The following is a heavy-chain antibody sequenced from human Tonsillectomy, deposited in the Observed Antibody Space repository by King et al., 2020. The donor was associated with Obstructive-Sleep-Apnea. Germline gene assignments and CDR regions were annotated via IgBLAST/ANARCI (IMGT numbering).Heavy chain of an antibody. CDR2: MRFDGTYE. D-gene: IGHD3/OR15-3a*01. V-gene: IGHV3-30*02. CDR3: VKDSGLSYRWSNPDALDI. J-gene: IGHJ3*02. CDR1: GFMFRSYG. Sequence: VQLVESGGGVVQPGTSLRLSCTASGFMFRSYGMHWVRQAPGKGLAWVAFMRFDGTYESYVDSVQGRFTISRDNSKNTLYLQMSSLRDEDMGVYYCVKDSGLSYRWSNPDALDIWGQGTMVTVSS.